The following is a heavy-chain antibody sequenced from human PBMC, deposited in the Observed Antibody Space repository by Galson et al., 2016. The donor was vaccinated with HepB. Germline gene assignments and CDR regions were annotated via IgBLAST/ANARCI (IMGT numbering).Heavy chain of an antibody. CDR3: ARGSNDWYGIDY. J-gene: IGHJ4*02. V-gene: IGHV3-74*01. CDR2: INNGGTYT. D-gene: IGHD6-19*01. CDR1: GFTFSLYW. Sequence: SLRLSCAASGFTFSLYWMHWVRQVPGKGLMWVSRINNGGTYTNYADSVRGRFSIFRDDAKNTLYLQMTSLRAEDTAIYYCARGSNDWYGIDYWGQGTPATVSS.